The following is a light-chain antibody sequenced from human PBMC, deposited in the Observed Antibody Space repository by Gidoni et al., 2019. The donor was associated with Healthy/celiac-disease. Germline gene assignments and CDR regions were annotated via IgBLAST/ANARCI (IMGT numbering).Light chain of an antibody. CDR3: SSYTSSSIPYV. CDR1: SSDVGGYNY. CDR2: EVS. V-gene: IGLV2-14*01. Sequence: QSALTQPASVSGSPGQSITISCTGTSSDVGGYNYVSWYQQHPGKAPKLMIYEVSNRPSGVSNLFSGSKSGNTASLTISGLQAEDEADYYCSSYTSSSIPYVFGTGTKVTVL. J-gene: IGLJ1*01.